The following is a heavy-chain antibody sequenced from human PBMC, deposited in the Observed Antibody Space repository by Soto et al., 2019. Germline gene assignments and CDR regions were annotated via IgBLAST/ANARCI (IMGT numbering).Heavy chain of an antibody. CDR2: ISGYNGNT. V-gene: IGHV1-18*04. CDR1: GYTFSGYR. Sequence: QVVLEQSGGEVKKPGASVKVSCKASGYTFSGYRITWVRQAPGQGLEWMGRISGYNGNTNYARTLRGRLTLTTDTSTSTAYMELRSLTSDDTAAYYCARDVFCGGAPACPDMDVWGQGTTVTVSS. J-gene: IGHJ6*02. D-gene: IGHD2-21*01. CDR3: ARDVFCGGAPACPDMDV.